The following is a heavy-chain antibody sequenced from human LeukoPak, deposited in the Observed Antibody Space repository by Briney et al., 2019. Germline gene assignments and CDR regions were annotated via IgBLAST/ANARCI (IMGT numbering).Heavy chain of an antibody. CDR3: ATHWEGATRACFDY. Sequence: PGGSLRLSCAASGFTFYTYAMNWVRQAPGKGLEWVSTISGSGTSTDYADSVKGRFTISRDNSKNTLYLQMNSLRAEDTAVYYCATHWEGATRACFDYWGQGTLVTVSS. CDR2: ISGSGTST. D-gene: IGHD1-26*01. V-gene: IGHV3-23*01. J-gene: IGHJ4*02. CDR1: GFTFYTYA.